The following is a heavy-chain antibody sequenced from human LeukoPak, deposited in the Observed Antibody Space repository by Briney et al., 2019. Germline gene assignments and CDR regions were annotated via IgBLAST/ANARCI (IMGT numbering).Heavy chain of an antibody. CDR3: TTNDAFDI. Sequence: PGGSLRLSCATSGFTFSNYGFHWVRQAPGKGLEWVGRIKRKADGGPTDYAAPVKGRFTISRDDSKDTLYLQMNSLKTEDTAMYYCTTNDAFDIWGQGTMVTVSS. CDR1: GFTFSNYG. CDR2: IKRKADGGPT. J-gene: IGHJ3*02. V-gene: IGHV3-15*01.